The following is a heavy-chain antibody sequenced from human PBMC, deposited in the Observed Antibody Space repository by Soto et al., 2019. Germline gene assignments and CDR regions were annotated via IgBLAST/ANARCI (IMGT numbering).Heavy chain of an antibody. V-gene: IGHV3-23*01. J-gene: IGHJ4*02. D-gene: IGHD3-22*01. CDR3: AKGGSYYYDSAGYKGPVDY. Sequence: PGGSLRLSCAASGFTFTAYAMSWFRQAPGKGLEWVSTISNSGDDTYYADSVKGRVTISRDNSKDTVFLQMNSLRGEDTAVYYCAKGGSYYYDSAGYKGPVDYWGQGTLVTVSS. CDR1: GFTFTAYA. CDR2: ISNSGDDT.